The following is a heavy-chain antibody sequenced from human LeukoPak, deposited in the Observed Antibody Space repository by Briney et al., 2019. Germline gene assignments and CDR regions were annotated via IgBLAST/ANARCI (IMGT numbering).Heavy chain of an antibody. Sequence: PSETLSLTCTVSGGSISSGSYYWSWIRQPAGKGLEWIGRIYTSGSTNYNPSLKSRITISVDTSKNQFSLKLSSVTDADTAVYYCASLALDCGGSCYYYYSMDIWGKGTTVTISS. CDR3: ASLALDCGGSCYYYYSMDI. CDR1: GGSISSGSYY. V-gene: IGHV4-61*02. J-gene: IGHJ6*03. D-gene: IGHD2-15*01. CDR2: IYTSGST.